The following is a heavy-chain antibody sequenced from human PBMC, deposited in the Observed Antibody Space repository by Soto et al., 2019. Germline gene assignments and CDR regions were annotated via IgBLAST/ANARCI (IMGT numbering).Heavy chain of an antibody. CDR2: IIPILGIA. CDR3: ARGLVGGLVYYYGMDV. J-gene: IGHJ6*02. D-gene: IGHD1-26*01. V-gene: IGHV1-69*02. Sequence: GASVKVSCKASGGTFSSYTISWVRQAPGQGLEWMGRIIPILGIANYAQKFQGRVTITADKSTSTAYMELSSLRSEDTAVYYCARGLVGGLVYYYGMDVWGQGTTVTVSS. CDR1: GGTFSSYT.